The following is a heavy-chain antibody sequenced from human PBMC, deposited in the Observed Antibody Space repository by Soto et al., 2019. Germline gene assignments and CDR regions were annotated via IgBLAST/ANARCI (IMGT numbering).Heavy chain of an antibody. CDR3: VSSTSCCIDAFDS. CDR1: GYTFTSYD. CDR2: MNPNSGNT. Sequence: SLQVSCTSSGYTFTSYDINWVRQATGQGLEWMGWMNPNSGNTGYAQKFQGRVTMTRNTSISTAYMELSSLRSEDTAVYYCVSSTSCCIDAFDSWGQGTMVTVAS. V-gene: IGHV1-8*01. J-gene: IGHJ3*02. D-gene: IGHD2-2*01.